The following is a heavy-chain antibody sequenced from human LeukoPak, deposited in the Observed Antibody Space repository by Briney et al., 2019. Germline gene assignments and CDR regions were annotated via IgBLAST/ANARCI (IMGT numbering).Heavy chain of an antibody. J-gene: IGHJ6*02. D-gene: IGHD1-26*01. CDR1: GFTFSSYW. CDR2: IKYDGNEE. CDR3: ARDLKVGPYYYYGMDV. V-gene: IGHV3-7*01. Sequence: GGSLRLSCAASGFTFSSYWMSWMRQAPGKGLEWVANIKYDGNEEYYVGSVKGRFTISRDNAKNSLYLQMNSLRAEDTAVYYCARDLKVGPYYYYGMDVWGQGTTVTVSS.